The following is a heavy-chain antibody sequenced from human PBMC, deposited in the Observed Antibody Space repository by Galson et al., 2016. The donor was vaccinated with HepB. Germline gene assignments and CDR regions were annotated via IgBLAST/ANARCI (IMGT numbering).Heavy chain of an antibody. V-gene: IGHV3-20*04. J-gene: IGHJ3*02. D-gene: IGHD6-19*01. CDR3: ARSQPGYSSGWTLRNGFDI. CDR1: GFTFKNLA. Sequence: SLRLSCAASGFTFKNLAMHWFRQAPGKGLEWVSGMNWHTGKTDYAESVKGRFTISRDNAENSLYLQMNSLRVEDTALYYCARSQPGYSSGWTLRNGFDIWGQGTMVTVS. CDR2: MNWHTGKT.